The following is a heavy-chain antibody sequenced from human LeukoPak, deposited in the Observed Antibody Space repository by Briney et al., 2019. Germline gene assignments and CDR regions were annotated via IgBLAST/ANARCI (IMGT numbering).Heavy chain of an antibody. J-gene: IGHJ4*02. CDR3: AREDPAVTFDY. D-gene: IGHD4-17*01. CDR1: GGSISSYY. V-gene: IGHV4-59*01. Sequence: PSETLSLTCTVSGGSISSYYRSWIRQPPGKGLEWIGYIYYSGSTNYNPSLKSRVTISVDTSKNQFSLKLSSVTAADTAVYYCAREDPAVTFDYWGQGTLVTVSS. CDR2: IYYSGST.